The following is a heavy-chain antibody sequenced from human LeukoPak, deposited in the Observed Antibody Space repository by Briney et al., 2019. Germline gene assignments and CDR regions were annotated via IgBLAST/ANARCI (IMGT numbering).Heavy chain of an antibody. D-gene: IGHD3-16*01. Sequence: EASVKVSCKASGGTFSSYAISWVRQAPGQGLEWMGWINVGNGNIKYSQEFQDRVTITRDTSASTAYMELSSLRSEDTAVYYCARKRRGGVIDYWGQGTLVTVSS. J-gene: IGHJ4*02. V-gene: IGHV1-3*03. CDR3: ARKRRGGVIDY. CDR1: GGTFSSYA. CDR2: INVGNGNI.